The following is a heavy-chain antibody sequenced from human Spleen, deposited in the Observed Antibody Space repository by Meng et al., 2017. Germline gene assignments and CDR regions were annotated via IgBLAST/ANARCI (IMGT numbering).Heavy chain of an antibody. J-gene: IGHJ4*02. CDR1: GFIFSDHY. D-gene: IGHD3-22*01. CDR2: ISSSGSTI. Sequence: QVRLVVSGGGLVKPGGSLGLSCAPSGFIFSDHYMSWIRQAPGKGLEWVSYISSSGSTIYYADSVKGRFTISRDNAKKSLYLQMNSLRAEDTAVYYCARSYYYDSSPSPGDYWGQGTLVTVSS. CDR3: ARSYYYDSSPSPGDY. V-gene: IGHV3-11*01.